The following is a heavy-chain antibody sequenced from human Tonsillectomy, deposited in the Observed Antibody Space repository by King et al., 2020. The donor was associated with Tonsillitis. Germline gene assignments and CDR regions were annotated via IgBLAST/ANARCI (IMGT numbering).Heavy chain of an antibody. CDR3: ARGPKGLDV. CDR1: GGSINGYY. CDR2: IHSSGTT. V-gene: IGHV4-4*07. J-gene: IGHJ6*02. Sequence: QLQESGPGLVKPSETLSLTCSVSGGSINGYYWSWIRQPAGEGLEWIGRIHSSGTTKYNASLKGRVTMSVDTPKNQFSLRLTSVTAADTAVYYCARGPKGLDVCGQGTTVTVSS.